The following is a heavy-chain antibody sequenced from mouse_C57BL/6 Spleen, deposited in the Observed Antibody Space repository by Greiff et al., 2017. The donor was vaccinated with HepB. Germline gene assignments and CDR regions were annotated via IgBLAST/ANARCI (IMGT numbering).Heavy chain of an antibody. J-gene: IGHJ1*03. CDR2: IYPRDGST. CDR3: ARGDYGSSYLYWYFDV. V-gene: IGHV1-78*01. D-gene: IGHD1-1*01. Sequence: VQLQQSDAELVKPGASVKISCKVSGYTFTDHTIHWMKQRPEQGLEWIGYIYPRDGSTKYNEKFKGKATLTADKSSSTAYMQRNSLTSEDSAVYFCARGDYGSSYLYWYFDVWGTGTTVTVSS. CDR1: GYTFTDHT.